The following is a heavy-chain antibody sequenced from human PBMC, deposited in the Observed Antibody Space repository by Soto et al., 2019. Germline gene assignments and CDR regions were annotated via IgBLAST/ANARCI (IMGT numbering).Heavy chain of an antibody. CDR2: ISSSSSYT. D-gene: IGHD6-19*01. Sequence: GGSLRLSCAASGFTFSDYYMSWIRQAPGKGLEWVSYISSSSSYTNYADSVKGRFTISRDNAKNSLYLQMNSLRAEDTAVYYCARVSDSSGYYGMDVWGQGTTVTVSS. J-gene: IGHJ6*02. V-gene: IGHV3-11*06. CDR3: ARVSDSSGYYGMDV. CDR1: GFTFSDYY.